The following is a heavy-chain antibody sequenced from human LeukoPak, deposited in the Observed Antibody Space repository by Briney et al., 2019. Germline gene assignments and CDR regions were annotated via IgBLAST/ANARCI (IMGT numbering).Heavy chain of an antibody. Sequence: GGSLRLSCAVSGFTFSSYAMSWVRQAPGKGLEWGSAISGSGGSTYYAHSVKGRFTISRDNSKNTLYLQMNSLRAEDTAVYYCAKFQGATTSNYYGMDVWGQGTTVTVSS. CDR3: AKFQGATTSNYYGMDV. CDR2: ISGSGGST. J-gene: IGHJ6*02. D-gene: IGHD1-26*01. CDR1: GFTFSSYA. V-gene: IGHV3-23*01.